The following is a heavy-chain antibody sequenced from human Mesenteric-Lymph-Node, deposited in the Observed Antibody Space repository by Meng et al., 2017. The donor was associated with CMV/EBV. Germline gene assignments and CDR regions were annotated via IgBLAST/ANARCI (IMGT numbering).Heavy chain of an antibody. D-gene: IGHD6-6*01. CDR2: INHSGST. Sequence: SLTCAVYVRSFSGYYWSWIRQPPGKGLEWIGEINHSGSTNYNPSLKSRVTISVDTSKNQFSLKLSSVTAADTAVYYCARGRAARKDYWGQGTLVTVSS. V-gene: IGHV4-34*01. CDR3: ARGRAARKDY. J-gene: IGHJ4*02. CDR1: VRSFSGYY.